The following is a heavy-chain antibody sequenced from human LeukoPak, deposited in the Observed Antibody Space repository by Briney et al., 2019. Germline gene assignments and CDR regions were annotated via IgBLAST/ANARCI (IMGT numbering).Heavy chain of an antibody. D-gene: IGHD6-13*01. CDR1: GFSFSSYN. CDR2: ITSSSTYT. Sequence: GGSLRLSCAASGFSFSSYNMNWVRQTPGKGLEWVSSITSSSTYTFYADSVKGRFTISRDNAKNSLYLQMNSLRAEDTAVYYCARERRGYSSSWYNAFDIWGQGTMVTVSS. V-gene: IGHV3-21*01. J-gene: IGHJ3*02. CDR3: ARERRGYSSSWYNAFDI.